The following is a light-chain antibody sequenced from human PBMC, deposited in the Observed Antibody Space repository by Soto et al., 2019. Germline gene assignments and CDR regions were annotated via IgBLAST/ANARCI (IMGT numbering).Light chain of an antibody. CDR3: QQSDSTPYT. CDR1: QTISTY. CDR2: DAS. V-gene: IGKV1-39*01. J-gene: IGKJ2*01. Sequence: DIQMTQSPSSLSASVGDRVTITCRASQTISTYLNWYQQKPGKAPRLLIYDASSLLSGVPSRFSGSGSGTDFTLAIASLQPEDCSTYDCQQSDSTPYTFGKGTKVEI.